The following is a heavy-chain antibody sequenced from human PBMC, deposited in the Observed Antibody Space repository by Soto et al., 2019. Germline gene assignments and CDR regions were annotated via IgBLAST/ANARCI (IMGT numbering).Heavy chain of an antibody. CDR1: GGSINSGGYY. CDR2: IYYSGST. Sequence: SETLSLTCTVSGGSINSGGYYWSWIRQHPGKGLEWIGYIYYSGSTYYNPSLKSRVTISVDTSKNQFSLKLSSVTAADTAVYYCASQTTVTSPFYYWGQGALVTVSS. D-gene: IGHD4-17*01. J-gene: IGHJ4*02. V-gene: IGHV4-31*03. CDR3: ASQTTVTSPFYY.